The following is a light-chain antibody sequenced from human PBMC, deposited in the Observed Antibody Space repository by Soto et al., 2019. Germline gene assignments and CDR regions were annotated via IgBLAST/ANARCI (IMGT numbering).Light chain of an antibody. J-gene: IGLJ2*01. CDR2: EGS. CDR3: CAFATGSTVV. CDR1: SIDVGSDNL. V-gene: IGLV2-23*01. Sequence: QSALTQPASVSGSPGQSITISCTGSSIDVGSDNLVSWYQQQPGKAPKLILYEGSKRPSGVVNRFSGSKSGNTASLTISGLQAEDEADSYFCAFATGSTVVFGGGTKLTVL.